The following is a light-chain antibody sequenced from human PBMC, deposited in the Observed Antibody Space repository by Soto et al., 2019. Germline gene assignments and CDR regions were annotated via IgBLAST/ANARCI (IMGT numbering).Light chain of an antibody. CDR2: DAS. CDR1: RSISSG. Sequence: DIQMTQSPSTLSASVGDRPTIPCRADRSISSGLDLYQQKPGKAPKLLIHDASSLESAVPSRFSCSGSGTEFTLTISSLQPDDFATYYCQQYNSYPWTFGQGTKVDIK. J-gene: IGKJ1*01. V-gene: IGKV1-5*01. CDR3: QQYNSYPWT.